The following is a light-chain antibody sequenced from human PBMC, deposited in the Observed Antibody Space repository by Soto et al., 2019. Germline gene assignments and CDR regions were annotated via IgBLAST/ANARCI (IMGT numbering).Light chain of an antibody. Sequence: DIQMTQSPTSLSASVGDRVTITCRSSQNINTYLNWYQHKPGKAPKLLINAASSLERGVPSRFSGGGSGTDFTLNISSLQPDDFATYYCQQNYRATPWTFGQGTKVDIK. CDR3: QQNYRATPWT. J-gene: IGKJ1*01. V-gene: IGKV1-39*01. CDR1: QNINTY. CDR2: AAS.